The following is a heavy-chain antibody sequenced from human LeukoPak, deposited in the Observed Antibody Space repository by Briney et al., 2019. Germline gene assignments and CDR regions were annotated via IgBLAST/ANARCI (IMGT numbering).Heavy chain of an antibody. V-gene: IGHV4-38-2*02. CDR2: IYHSGST. Sequence: PSETLSLTCTVSGYSISSGYYWGWIRQPPGKGLEWIGSIYHSGSTYYNPSLKSRVTISVDTSKSQFSLKLSSVTAADTAVYYCARLNYYGFDYWGQGTLVTFSS. CDR3: ARLNYYGFDY. D-gene: IGHD1-26*01. CDR1: GYSISSGYY. J-gene: IGHJ4*02.